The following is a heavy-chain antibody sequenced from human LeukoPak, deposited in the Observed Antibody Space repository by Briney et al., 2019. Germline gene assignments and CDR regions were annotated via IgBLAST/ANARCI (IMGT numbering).Heavy chain of an antibody. Sequence: GGSLGLSCAASGFTFDDYAMHWVRQAPGKGLEWVSGISWNSGSIGYADSVKGRFTISRDNAKNPLYLQMNSLRAEDTALYYCAKEAGGYCSSTSCDSNSGFDYWGQGTLVTVSS. D-gene: IGHD2-2*02. J-gene: IGHJ4*02. V-gene: IGHV3-9*01. CDR1: GFTFDDYA. CDR2: ISWNSGSI. CDR3: AKEAGGYCSSTSCDSNSGFDY.